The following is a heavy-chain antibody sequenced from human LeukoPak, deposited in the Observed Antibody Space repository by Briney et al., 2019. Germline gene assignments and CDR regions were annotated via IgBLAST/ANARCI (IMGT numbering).Heavy chain of an antibody. Sequence: ASVKVSCKASGYTFTSYGISWVRQAPGQGLEWMGWISACNGNTNYAQRLQGRVTMTTDTSTSTAYMELRSLRSDDTAVYYCARASLPKGSDDWGQGTLVTVSS. CDR1: GYTFTSYG. V-gene: IGHV1-18*01. D-gene: IGHD3-10*01. CDR3: ARASLPKGSDD. CDR2: ISACNGNT. J-gene: IGHJ4*02.